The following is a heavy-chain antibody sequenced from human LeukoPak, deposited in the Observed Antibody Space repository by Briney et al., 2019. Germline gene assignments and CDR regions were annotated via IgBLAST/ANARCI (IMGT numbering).Heavy chain of an antibody. J-gene: IGHJ4*02. CDR2: IYYSGST. CDR3: AVPVEMATIYTFDY. Sequence: KTSETLSLTCTVSGGSISSSNYYWGWIRQPPGKGLEWIGSIYYSGSTYYNPSLKSRVTISVDTSKNQFSLKLSSVTAADTAVYYCAVPVEMATIYTFDYWGQGTLVTVSS. CDR1: GGSISSSNYY. V-gene: IGHV4-39*01. D-gene: IGHD5-24*01.